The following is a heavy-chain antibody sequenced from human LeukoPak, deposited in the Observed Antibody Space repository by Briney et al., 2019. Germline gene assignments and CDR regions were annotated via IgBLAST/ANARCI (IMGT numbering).Heavy chain of an antibody. V-gene: IGHV3-7*01. J-gene: IGHJ4*02. CDR3: ASGRQLGY. CDR2: IKEDGSEK. CDR1: GFTSSNYW. D-gene: IGHD6-13*01. Sequence: PGGSLRLSCAASGFTSSNYWMSWVRQAPGKGLEWVANIKEDGSEKYYVDSVKGRFTISRDNARNSLYLQTNSLRAEDTAVYYCASGRQLGYWGQGTLVTVSS.